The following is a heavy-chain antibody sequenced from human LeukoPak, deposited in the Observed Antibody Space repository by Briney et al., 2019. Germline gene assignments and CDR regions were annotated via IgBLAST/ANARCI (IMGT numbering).Heavy chain of an antibody. CDR3: ARENAVAGTGYFDY. J-gene: IGHJ4*02. Sequence: GGSLRLSCAAPGFTVSSNYMSWVRQAPGKGLEWVSVIYSGGSTYYADSVKGRFTISRDTSKNTLYLQMNSLRAEDTAVYYCARENAVAGTGYFDYWGQGTLVTVSS. CDR2: IYSGGST. V-gene: IGHV3-53*01. D-gene: IGHD6-19*01. CDR1: GFTVSSNY.